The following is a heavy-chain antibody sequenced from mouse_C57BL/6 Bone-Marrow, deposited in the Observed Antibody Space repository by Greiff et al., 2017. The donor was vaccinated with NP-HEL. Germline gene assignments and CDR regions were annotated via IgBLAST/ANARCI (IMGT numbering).Heavy chain of an antibody. CDR2: IYWDDDK. D-gene: IGHD2-5*01. Sequence: ESGPGILQSSQTLSLTCSFSGFSLSTSGMGVSWIRQPSGKGLEWLAHIYWDDDKRYNPSLKSRLTISKDTSRNQVFLKITSVDTADTATYYCARSSYYSNYQFAYWGQGTLVTVSA. V-gene: IGHV8-12*01. J-gene: IGHJ3*01. CDR1: GFSLSTSGMG. CDR3: ARSSYYSNYQFAY.